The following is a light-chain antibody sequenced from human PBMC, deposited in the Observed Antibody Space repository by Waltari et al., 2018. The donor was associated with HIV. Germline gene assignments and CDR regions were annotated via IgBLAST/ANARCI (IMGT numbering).Light chain of an antibody. J-gene: IGKJ3*01. CDR3: QQYHSTPFT. V-gene: IGKV4-1*01. Sequence: DIVMTQCPDSLAVSLGERATIHCKASQSVLYSSNNKNYLNWYQQKPGHPPKLLVYWASTRESGVPDRFSGSGSGTDFTITISSLHAEDVAFYYWQQYHSTPFTFGPGTKVDIK. CDR2: WAS. CDR1: QSVLYSSNNKNY.